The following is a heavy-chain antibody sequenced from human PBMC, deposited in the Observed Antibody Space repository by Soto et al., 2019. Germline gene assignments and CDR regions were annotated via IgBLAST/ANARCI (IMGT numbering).Heavy chain of an antibody. CDR3: ARDLAGIAAAGDFDY. V-gene: IGHV3-30-3*01. D-gene: IGHD6-13*01. CDR2: ISYDGSNK. Sequence: GGSLRLSCAASGFTFSSYAMHWVRQAPGKGLEWVAVISYDGSNKYYADSVKGRFTISRDNSKNTLYLQMNSLRDEDTAVYYCARDLAGIAAAGDFDYWGQGTLVTVSS. CDR1: GFTFSSYA. J-gene: IGHJ4*02.